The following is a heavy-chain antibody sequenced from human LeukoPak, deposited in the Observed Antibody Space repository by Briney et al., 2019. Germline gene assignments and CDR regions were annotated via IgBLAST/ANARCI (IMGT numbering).Heavy chain of an antibody. Sequence: GASVKVSCKASGYTFTSYDINWVRQATGQGLEWMGWISAYNGNTNYAQKLQGRVTMTTDTSTSTAYMELRSLRSDDTAVYYCARDKIHGRDYYYYYGMDVWGQGTTVAVSS. J-gene: IGHJ6*02. CDR2: ISAYNGNT. D-gene: IGHD1-26*01. CDR1: GYTFTSYD. V-gene: IGHV1-18*01. CDR3: ARDKIHGRDYYYYYGMDV.